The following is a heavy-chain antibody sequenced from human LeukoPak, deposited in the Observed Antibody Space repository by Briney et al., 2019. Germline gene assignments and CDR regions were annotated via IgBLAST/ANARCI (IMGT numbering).Heavy chain of an antibody. Sequence: SETLSLTCTVSGGSISSSSYYWGWTRQPPGKGLEWIGSSYYSGSTHYNPSLKSRVTITVDTSKNQFSLKLSSVTAADTAVYYCARHVSAYSSGLPYYMDVWGKGTTVTVSS. D-gene: IGHD6-19*01. CDR2: SYYSGST. V-gene: IGHV4-39*01. CDR3: ARHVSAYSSGLPYYMDV. CDR1: GGSISSSSYY. J-gene: IGHJ6*03.